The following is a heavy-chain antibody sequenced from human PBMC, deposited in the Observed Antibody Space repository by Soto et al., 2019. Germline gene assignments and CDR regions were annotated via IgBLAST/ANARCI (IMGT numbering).Heavy chain of an antibody. CDR1: GFSFSNSA. D-gene: IGHD1-1*01. CDR3: AKLRLEPTGGYYDDRDA. CDR2: LGGSVHTT. J-gene: IGHJ6*03. V-gene: IGHV3-23*01. Sequence: EVQLLESGGGLGQPGGSLRLSCVASGFSFSNSAMSWVRQAPGRGLEWVSTLGGSVHTTYYADSVKGRFTISRDNSKNTLSAQMNSLRAEDTAIYSCAKLRLEPTGGYYDDRDAWGTGTTVTVSS.